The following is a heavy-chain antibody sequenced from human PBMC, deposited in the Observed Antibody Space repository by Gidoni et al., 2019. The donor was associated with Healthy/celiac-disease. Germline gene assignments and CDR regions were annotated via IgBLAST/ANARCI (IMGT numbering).Heavy chain of an antibody. CDR1: GYSISSGYY. D-gene: IGHD6-19*01. V-gene: IGHV4-38-2*02. J-gene: IGHJ4*02. Sequence: QVQLQEEGPGLVKPSETLSLTCTVSGYSISSGYYWGWIRQPPGKGLEWIGSIYHSGSTYYNPSLKGRVTISVDTSKNQLSLKLSSVTAADTAVYFCARRQWVGYFDSWGQGTLVTVSS. CDR3: ARRQWVGYFDS. CDR2: IYHSGST.